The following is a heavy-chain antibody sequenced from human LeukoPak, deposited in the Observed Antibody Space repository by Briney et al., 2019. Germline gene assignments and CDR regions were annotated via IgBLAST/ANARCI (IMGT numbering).Heavy chain of an antibody. CDR3: AKDMGPWYCSSGCAYGMDV. CDR2: ISYDGSNK. J-gene: IGHJ6*02. CDR1: GFTFSSYG. D-gene: IGHD2-2*01. V-gene: IGHV3-30*18. Sequence: PGGSLRLSCAASGFTFSSYGMHWVRQAPGKGLEWVAVISYDGSNKYYADSVKGRFTISRDNSKNTLYLQMHSLRAEDTAVYYCAKDMGPWYCSSGCAYGMDVWGQGTTVTVSS.